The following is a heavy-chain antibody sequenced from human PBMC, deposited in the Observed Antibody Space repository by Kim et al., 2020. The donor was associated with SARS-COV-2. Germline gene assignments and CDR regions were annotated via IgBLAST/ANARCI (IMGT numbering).Heavy chain of an antibody. J-gene: IGHJ6*02. V-gene: IGHV1-69*13. Sequence: SVKVSCKASGGTFSSYAISWVRQAPGQGLEWMGGIIPIFGTANYAQKFQGRVTITADESTSTAYMELSSLRSEDTAVYYCAREGQGGFWSGSSAVDYYGMDVWGQGTTVTVSS. D-gene: IGHD3-3*01. CDR2: IIPIFGTA. CDR1: GGTFSSYA. CDR3: AREGQGGFWSGSSAVDYYGMDV.